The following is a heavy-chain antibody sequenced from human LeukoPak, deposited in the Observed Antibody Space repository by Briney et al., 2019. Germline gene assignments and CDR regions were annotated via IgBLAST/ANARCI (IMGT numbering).Heavy chain of an antibody. CDR3: ARVTYYYGSGSYYFDY. V-gene: IGHV3-11*01. Sequence: PGGSLRLSCAASGFTFSDYYMSWIRQAPGKGPEWGSYISSSGSTIYYADSVKGRFTISRNNAKNSLYLQMNSLRAEDTAVYYCARVTYYYGSGSYYFDYWGQGTLVTVSS. J-gene: IGHJ4*02. CDR2: ISSSGSTI. D-gene: IGHD3-10*01. CDR1: GFTFSDYY.